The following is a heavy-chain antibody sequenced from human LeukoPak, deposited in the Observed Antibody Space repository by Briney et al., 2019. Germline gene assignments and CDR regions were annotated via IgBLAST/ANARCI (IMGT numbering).Heavy chain of an antibody. CDR3: ARVRGGRSWYYYGMDV. CDR1: GFTFSSYS. Sequence: GGSLRLSCAASGFTFSSYSMNWVRQAPGKGLEWISYITTSGGAKNYADSVKGRFTISRDNSKDRLYLQMNSLRPEDTAMYYCARVRGGRSWYYYGMDVWGRGTTVTVSS. J-gene: IGHJ6*02. CDR2: ITTSGGAK. D-gene: IGHD3-16*01. V-gene: IGHV3-48*01.